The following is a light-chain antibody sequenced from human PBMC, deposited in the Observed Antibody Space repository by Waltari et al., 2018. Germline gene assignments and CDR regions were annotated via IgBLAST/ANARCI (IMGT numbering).Light chain of an antibody. CDR1: DSDVGSYYF. CDR3: SSYTTSSAPGV. Sequence: QSALTQPASASGSPGQSITLSCPGTDSDVGSYYFASWYQQHPDKAPHLIIYEVSNRPSWISNRFSASKSGNTASLTISGLQAEDEAAYYCSSYTTSSAPGVFGTGTRVTVL. CDR2: EVS. J-gene: IGLJ1*01. V-gene: IGLV2-14*01.